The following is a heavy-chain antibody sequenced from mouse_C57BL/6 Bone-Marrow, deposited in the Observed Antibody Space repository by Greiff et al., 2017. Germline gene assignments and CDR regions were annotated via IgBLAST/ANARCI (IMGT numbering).Heavy chain of an antibody. V-gene: IGHV1-62-2*01. CDR3: ARHEAAAMAY. J-gene: IGHJ4*01. CDR2: FYPGSGSI. Sequence: QVQLQQSGAELVKPGASVKLSCKASGYTFTEYTIHWVKQRPGQGLEWIGWFYPGSGSIKYNENFKDKATLTADKSSSNVYMELSRLTADDSAFCFCARHEAAAMAYWGQGPSVTVSS. CDR1: GYTFTEYT.